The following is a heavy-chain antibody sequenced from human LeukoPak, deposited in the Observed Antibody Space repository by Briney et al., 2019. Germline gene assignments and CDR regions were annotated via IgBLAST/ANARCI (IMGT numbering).Heavy chain of an antibody. V-gene: IGHV3-30*02. Sequence: SCKASGYTFTSYGMHWVRQAPGKGLEWVAFIRYDGSNKYYADSVKGRFTISRDNSKNTLYLQMNSLRAEDTAVYYCAKARSITGTRSPNWFDPWGQGTLVTVSS. CDR1: GYTFTSYG. CDR3: AKARSITGTRSPNWFDP. J-gene: IGHJ5*02. D-gene: IGHD1-7*01. CDR2: IRYDGSNK.